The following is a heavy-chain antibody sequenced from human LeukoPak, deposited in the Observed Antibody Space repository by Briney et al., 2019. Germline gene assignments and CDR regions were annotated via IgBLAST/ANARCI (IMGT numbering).Heavy chain of an antibody. Sequence: SETLSLTCTVSGGSISSYYWSWIRQPPGKGLEWIGYIYYSGSTNYNPSLKSRATISVDTSKNQFSLKLSSVTAADTAVYYCARGGDFWSGYSTGAFDIWGQGTMVTVSS. J-gene: IGHJ3*02. CDR2: IYYSGST. V-gene: IGHV4-59*01. D-gene: IGHD3-3*01. CDR1: GGSISSYY. CDR3: ARGGDFWSGYSTGAFDI.